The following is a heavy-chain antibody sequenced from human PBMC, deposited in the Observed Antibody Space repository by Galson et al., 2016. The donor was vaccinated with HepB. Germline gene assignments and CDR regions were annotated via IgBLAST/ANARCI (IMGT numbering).Heavy chain of an antibody. V-gene: IGHV3-21*01. Sequence: SLRLSCADSGFTFRSYSMNWVRQAPGKGLEWVSSISSTSSYIDYADSVKGRFTISRDNAKNSLYLQMNSLRAKDTAVYYCARDHGDLDYWGQATLVTVSS. CDR2: ISSTSSYI. J-gene: IGHJ4*02. CDR1: GFTFRSYS. D-gene: IGHD4-17*01. CDR3: ARDHGDLDY.